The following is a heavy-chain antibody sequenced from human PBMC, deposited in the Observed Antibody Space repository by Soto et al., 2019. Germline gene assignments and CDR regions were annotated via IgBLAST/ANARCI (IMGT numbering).Heavy chain of an antibody. Sequence: SETLSLTCAVSGGSISSGTYSWTWIRQPPGKGLEWIGYIYHSGSPYYNPSLRSRVTISVDKSKNQFSLKLSSVTAADTALYYCARDVVYYDIGGKRMNWFDPWGQGTLVTVSS. CDR3: ARDVVYYDIGGKRMNWFDP. D-gene: IGHD3-9*01. J-gene: IGHJ5*02. V-gene: IGHV4-30-2*01. CDR2: IYHSGSP. CDR1: GGSISSGTYS.